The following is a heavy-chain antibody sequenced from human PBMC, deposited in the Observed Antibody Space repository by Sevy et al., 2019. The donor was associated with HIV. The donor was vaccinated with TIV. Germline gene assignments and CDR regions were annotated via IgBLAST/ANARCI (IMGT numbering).Heavy chain of an antibody. CDR3: ARVDANYDKGFDP. V-gene: IGHV3-48*03. CDR1: GFTFSSYE. Sequence: GGSLRLSCEASGFTFSSYEMNWVRQAPGKGLEWVSYISSSGTTIKYADSVKGRFTSSRDNAKKSLYMQMNSLRAEDTAVYYCARVDANYDKGFDPWGQGTLVTVSS. D-gene: IGHD3-22*01. CDR2: ISSSGTTI. J-gene: IGHJ5*02.